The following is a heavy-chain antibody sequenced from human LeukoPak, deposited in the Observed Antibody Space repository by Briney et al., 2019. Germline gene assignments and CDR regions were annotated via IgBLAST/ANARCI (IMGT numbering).Heavy chain of an antibody. CDR1: GASMSSTTYY. CDR2: IYYSGST. Sequence: SETLSLTCTVSGASMSSTTYYWDWIRQPPGKGLEWIGTIYYSGSTYYNPSLKSRITISVDTSKDQFSLKLSSVTAAYTAVYYCARHLDASNTWYTEIDYWGQGTLVTVSS. J-gene: IGHJ4*02. D-gene: IGHD6-13*01. CDR3: ARHLDASNTWYTEIDY. V-gene: IGHV4-39*01.